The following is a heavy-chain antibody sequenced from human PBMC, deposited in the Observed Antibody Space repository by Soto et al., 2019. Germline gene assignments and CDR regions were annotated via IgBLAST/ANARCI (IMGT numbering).Heavy chain of an antibody. Sequence: GGSLRLSCAASGFTFSSYSMNWVRQAPGKGLEWVSSISSSSSYIYYADSVKGRFTISRDNAKNSLYLQMNSLRAEHTAVYYCARARGAAGTSYYYYYMDVWGKGTTVTVSS. D-gene: IGHD6-13*01. CDR1: GFTFSSYS. CDR2: ISSSSSYI. J-gene: IGHJ6*03. CDR3: ARARGAAGTSYYYYYMDV. V-gene: IGHV3-21*01.